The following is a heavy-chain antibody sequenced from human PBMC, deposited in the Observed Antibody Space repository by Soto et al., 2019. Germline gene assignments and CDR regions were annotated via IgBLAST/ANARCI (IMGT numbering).Heavy chain of an antibody. CDR1: GGSISSYY. CDR2: IYYSGST. J-gene: IGHJ4*02. Sequence: PSETLSLTCTVSGGSISSYYWSWIRQPPGKGLEWIGYIYYSGSTNYNPSLKSRVTISVDTSKNQFSLKLSSVTAADTAVYYCARWNITMIVSDWGQGTLVTVSS. D-gene: IGHD3-22*01. CDR3: ARWNITMIVSD. V-gene: IGHV4-59*01.